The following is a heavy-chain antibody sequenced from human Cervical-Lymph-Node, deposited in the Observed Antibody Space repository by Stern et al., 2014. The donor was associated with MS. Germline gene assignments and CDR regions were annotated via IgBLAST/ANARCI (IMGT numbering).Heavy chain of an antibody. CDR2: IIPTFGTA. CDR3: ARAFGIGTTVTTSTRYGMDV. J-gene: IGHJ6*02. Sequence: QVQLVQSGAEVKKPGSSVKVSCKASGGTFSSYAISWVRQAPGQGLEWMGGIIPTFGTANYAQKFQGRVTITADESTSTAYMELSSLRSEDTAVYYCARAFGIGTTVTTSTRYGMDVWGQGTTVTVSS. D-gene: IGHD4-17*01. CDR1: GGTFSSYA. V-gene: IGHV1-69*01.